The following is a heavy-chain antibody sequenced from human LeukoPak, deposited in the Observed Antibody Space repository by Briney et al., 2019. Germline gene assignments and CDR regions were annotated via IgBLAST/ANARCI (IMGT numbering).Heavy chain of an antibody. D-gene: IGHD1-26*01. V-gene: IGHV4-31*11. Sequence: SETLSLTCAVYGGSFSGYYWIWIRQHPGKGREWIGYIYYSGSTYYNPSLKSRVTISVDTSKNQFSLKLSSVTAADTAVYYCARRGSYYNDFDYWGQGTLVTVSS. CDR2: IYYSGST. J-gene: IGHJ4*02. CDR1: GGSFSGYY. CDR3: ARRGSYYNDFDY.